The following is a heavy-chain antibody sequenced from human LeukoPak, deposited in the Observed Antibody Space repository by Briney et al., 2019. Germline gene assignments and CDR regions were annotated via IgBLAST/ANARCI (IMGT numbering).Heavy chain of an antibody. D-gene: IGHD2-15*01. Sequence: SETLSLTCAVYGGSFSGYYWSWIRQPPGKGLEWIGEINHSGSTNYNPSLKSRVTISVDTSKNQFSLKLSSVTAADTAVYYCARGRHLGYCSGGSCYSGPFDYWGQGTLVTVSS. CDR1: GGSFSGYY. J-gene: IGHJ4*02. CDR2: INHSGST. CDR3: ARGRHLGYCSGGSCYSGPFDY. V-gene: IGHV4-34*01.